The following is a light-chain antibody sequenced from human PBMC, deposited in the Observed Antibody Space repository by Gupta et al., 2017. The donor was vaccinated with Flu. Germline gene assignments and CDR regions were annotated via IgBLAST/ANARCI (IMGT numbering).Light chain of an antibody. V-gene: IGKV3-11*01. Sequence: EIVLTQSPATLSASPGERVTLSCKSNETIREALGQHQQRPGQVPRLLIFDASNRAPGVPDRFTASGSGTDFTLTISSLEPEDFAVYYCQQRSNWPLTFSGGTKVEIK. CDR2: DAS. CDR1: ETIREA. CDR3: QQRSNWPLT. J-gene: IGKJ4*01.